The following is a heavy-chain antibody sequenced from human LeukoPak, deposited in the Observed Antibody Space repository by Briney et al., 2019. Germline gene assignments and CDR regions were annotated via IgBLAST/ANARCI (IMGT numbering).Heavy chain of an antibody. CDR3: AKLSPRDY. V-gene: IGHV3-30*18. Sequence: GGSLRLSCAASGFTFSSYGMHWVRQAPGKGLEWVAVISYDGSNKYYADSVKGRFTISRDNSKNTLYLQMNSLRAEDTAVYYCAKLSPRDYWGQGTLVTVSS. CDR1: GFTFSSYG. J-gene: IGHJ4*02. CDR2: ISYDGSNK.